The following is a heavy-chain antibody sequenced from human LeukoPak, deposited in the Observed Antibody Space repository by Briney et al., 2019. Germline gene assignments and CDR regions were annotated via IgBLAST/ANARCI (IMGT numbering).Heavy chain of an antibody. D-gene: IGHD3-3*01. CDR3: ASVHSHFGVVGAFDI. V-gene: IGHV4-30-4*08. CDR1: GGSISSGDYY. Sequence: SQTLSLTCTVSGGSISSGDYYWSWIRQPPGKGLVWIGYIYYSGSTYYNLSLKSRVTISVDTSKNQFSLKLSSVTAADTAVYYCASVHSHFGVVGAFDIWGQGTMVTVSS. J-gene: IGHJ3*02. CDR2: IYYSGST.